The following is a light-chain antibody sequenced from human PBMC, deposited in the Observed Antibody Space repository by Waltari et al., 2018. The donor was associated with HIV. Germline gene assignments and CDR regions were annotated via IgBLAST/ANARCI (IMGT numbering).Light chain of an antibody. J-gene: IGKJ2*01. V-gene: IGKV1-16*01. CDR1: RGIRNP. CDR2: AAS. CDR3: QQYHSYPYT. Sequence: DIQMTQSTLSRSAAVGDRVTTTCRARRGIRNPLAWFNPKPGKAPKTLIYAASTLQRGVPSRFSGGASGTDFTLTITNLQPEDFASYYCQQYHSYPYTFGQGTKVEV.